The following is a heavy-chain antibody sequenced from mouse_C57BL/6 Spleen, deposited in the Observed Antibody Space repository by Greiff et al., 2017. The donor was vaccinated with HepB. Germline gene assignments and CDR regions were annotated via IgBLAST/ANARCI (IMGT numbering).Heavy chain of an antibody. Sequence: EVQLVESGGGLVKPGGSLKLSCAASGFTFSDYGMHWVRQAPEKGLEWVAYISSGSSTIYYADTVKGRFTISRDNAKNTLFLQMTSPRSGDTAMYYCAREGDSSGYAMDYWGQGTSVTVSS. CDR3: AREGDSSGYAMDY. CDR1: GFTFSDYG. D-gene: IGHD3-2*02. J-gene: IGHJ4*01. V-gene: IGHV5-17*01. CDR2: ISSGSSTI.